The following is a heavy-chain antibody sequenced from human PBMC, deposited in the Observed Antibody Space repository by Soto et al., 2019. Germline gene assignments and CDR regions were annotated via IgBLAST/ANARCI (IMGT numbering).Heavy chain of an antibody. CDR2: IYYSGTT. J-gene: IGHJ4*02. Sequence: SETLSLTCTVSGDSASSDAYHWGWIRQPPGKGPEWIASIYYSGTTYFNSSLRARVAISVDTSKNQFSLGLSSVTAADTAVYYCVRHGKRDLLFDYWGQGTLVTVSS. D-gene: IGHD1-26*01. CDR1: GDSASSDAYH. CDR3: VRHGKRDLLFDY. V-gene: IGHV4-39*01.